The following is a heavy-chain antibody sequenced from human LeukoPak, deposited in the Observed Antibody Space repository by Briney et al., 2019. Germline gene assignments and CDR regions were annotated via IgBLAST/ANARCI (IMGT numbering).Heavy chain of an antibody. CDR1: GGTISSYY. CDR2: IHYSGST. Sequence: NPSETLSLTCTVSGGTISSYYWNWIRQPPGKGLEWIGYIHYSGSTKYNPFLKSRVTISVDTSKNQFSLKLSSVTAADTAVYYCARWYSSGWAFDYWGQGTLVTVSS. D-gene: IGHD6-19*01. V-gene: IGHV4-59*08. J-gene: IGHJ4*02. CDR3: ARWYSSGWAFDY.